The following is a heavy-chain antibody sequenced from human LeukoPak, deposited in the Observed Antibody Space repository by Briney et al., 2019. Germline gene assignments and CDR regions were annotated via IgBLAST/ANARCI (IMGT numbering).Heavy chain of an antibody. Sequence: SETLSLTCTVSGGSITSYYWSWIRQSPGKGLEWTGYIFHSGSTNYNPSLKSRVTISVDTYRNQFSLKLSSVTAADTAVYYCARGGGSWAFDYWGQGTLVTVSS. CDR1: GGSITSYY. CDR2: IFHSGST. J-gene: IGHJ4*02. V-gene: IGHV4-59*01. D-gene: IGHD2-15*01. CDR3: ARGGGSWAFDY.